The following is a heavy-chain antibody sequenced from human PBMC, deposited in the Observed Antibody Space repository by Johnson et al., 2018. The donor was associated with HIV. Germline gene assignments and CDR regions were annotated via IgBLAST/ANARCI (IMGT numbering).Heavy chain of an antibody. CDR3: AKEGSGYFHAFDI. CDR1: GFTFSSYG. CDR2: ISYVGNNK. J-gene: IGHJ3*02. D-gene: IGHD3-22*01. V-gene: IGHV3-30*18. Sequence: QVQLVESGGGVVQPGRSLRLSCAASGFTFSSYGMHWVRQAPGKGLEWVAVISYVGNNKYYADSVKGRFTISRDNSKNTLYLQMNSLRAEDTAVYYCAKEGSGYFHAFDIWGQGTMVTVSS.